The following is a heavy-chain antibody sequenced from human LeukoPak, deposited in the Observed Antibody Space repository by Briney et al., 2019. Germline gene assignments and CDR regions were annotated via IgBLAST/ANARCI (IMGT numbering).Heavy chain of an antibody. CDR2: INSDGSAT. V-gene: IGHV3-74*01. J-gene: IGHJ6*02. CDR1: GFTFSSYW. CDR3: TRDHGLDV. Sequence: GGSLRLSCAASGFTFSSYWMSWGRHAPGKGLMWVSQINSDGSATSCADPVKGRCTISRDNAKNMLYLEMNSLRVEDTAVYFCTRDHGLDVWGQGTTVTVSS.